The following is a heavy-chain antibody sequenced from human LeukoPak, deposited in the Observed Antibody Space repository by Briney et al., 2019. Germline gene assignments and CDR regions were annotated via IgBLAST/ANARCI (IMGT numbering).Heavy chain of an antibody. CDR3: AKDKGVVAFDI. V-gene: IGHV3-30*02. Sequence: GGSLRLSCATAGLTFSNHGMHCVRQAPGKGLEWLTFIRNDGSDKYYADSVKGRFTISRDNSKNTLYLQMNTLRAEDTAVYYCAKDKGVVAFDIWGQGTMVTVSS. D-gene: IGHD2-15*01. CDR1: GLTFSNHG. CDR2: IRNDGSDK. J-gene: IGHJ3*02.